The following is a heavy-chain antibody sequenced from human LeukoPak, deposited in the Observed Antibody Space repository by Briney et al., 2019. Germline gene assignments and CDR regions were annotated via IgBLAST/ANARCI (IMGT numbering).Heavy chain of an antibody. V-gene: IGHV3-74*01. CDR1: GFTFSSYW. Sequence: GGSLRLSCAASGFTFSSYWMHWVRQAPGKGLVWVSRINSAGSSTSYADSVKGRFTISRDNAKNTLYLQMNSLRAEDTAVYYCARDDFDYGGNSQTDYWGQGTLVTVSS. CDR2: INSAGSST. CDR3: ARDDFDYGGNSQTDY. D-gene: IGHD4-23*01. J-gene: IGHJ4*02.